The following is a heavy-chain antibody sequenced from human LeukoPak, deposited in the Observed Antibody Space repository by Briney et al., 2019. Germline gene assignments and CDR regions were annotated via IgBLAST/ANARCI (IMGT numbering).Heavy chain of an antibody. V-gene: IGHV3-48*03. CDR3: ARDGDYGGNSFFDY. CDR1: GFTFSSYE. CDR2: ISSSGSTK. D-gene: IGHD4-23*01. J-gene: IGHJ4*02. Sequence: GGSLRLSCAASGFTFSSYEMNWVRQAQGKGLEWVSYISSSGSTKRYADSVKGRFTISRDNAKNSLYLQMNSLRAEDTAVYYCARDGDYGGNSFFDYWGQGTLVTVSS.